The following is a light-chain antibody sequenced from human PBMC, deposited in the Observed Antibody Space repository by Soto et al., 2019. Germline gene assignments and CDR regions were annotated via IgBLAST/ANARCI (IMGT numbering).Light chain of an antibody. CDR2: DVS. V-gene: IGLV2-14*03. CDR1: SIDVGAFDF. CDR3: ASYTSSLTIYV. Sequence: QSALTQPASVSGSPGQSITISCTGTSIDVGAFDFVSWYQQHPGKAPKLMIFDVSDRPSGVSNRFSGSKSGNTASLTISGLQAEDEADYYCASYTSSLTIYVLGTGTKVTVL. J-gene: IGLJ1*01.